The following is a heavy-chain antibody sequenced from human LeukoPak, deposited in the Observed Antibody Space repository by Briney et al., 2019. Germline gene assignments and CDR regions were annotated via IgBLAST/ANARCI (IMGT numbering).Heavy chain of an antibody. V-gene: IGHV4-39*07. J-gene: IGHJ5*02. D-gene: IGHD5-18*01. Sequence: PSETLSLTCTVSGDSISSNSYYWGWIRQPPGKGLEWIGSIYYSGSTYYNPSLKSRVTISVDTSKNQFSLKLSSVTAADTAVYYCARQFYTAIVSFWFDPWGLGTLVTVSS. CDR3: ARQFYTAIVSFWFDP. CDR2: IYYSGST. CDR1: GDSISSNSYY.